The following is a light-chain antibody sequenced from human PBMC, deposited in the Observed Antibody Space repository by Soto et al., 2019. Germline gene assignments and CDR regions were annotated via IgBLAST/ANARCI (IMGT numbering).Light chain of an antibody. CDR2: EGS. CDR1: SSDVGSYNL. V-gene: IGLV2-23*01. Sequence: QSALTLPASVSGSPGQSITISCTGTSSDVGSYNLVSWYQQHPGKAPKLMIYEGSKRPSGVSNRFSGSKSGNTASLTIPGLQAEDEADYYCCSYAGSSTYVFGTGTKVTVL. CDR3: CSYAGSSTYV. J-gene: IGLJ1*01.